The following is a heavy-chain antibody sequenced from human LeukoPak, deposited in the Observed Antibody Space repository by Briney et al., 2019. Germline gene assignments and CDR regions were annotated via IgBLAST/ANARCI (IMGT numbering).Heavy chain of an antibody. D-gene: IGHD3-9*01. J-gene: IGHJ4*02. CDR1: GGSISSYY. CDR3: ASHIYDILTGHGNYFDY. CDR2: IYYSGST. Sequence: PSETLSFTCTVSGGSISSYYWSWIRQPPGKGLEWIGYIYYSGSTNYNPSLKSRVTISVDTSKNQFSLKLSSVTAADTAVYYCASHIYDILTGHGNYFDYWGQGTLVTVSS. V-gene: IGHV4-59*12.